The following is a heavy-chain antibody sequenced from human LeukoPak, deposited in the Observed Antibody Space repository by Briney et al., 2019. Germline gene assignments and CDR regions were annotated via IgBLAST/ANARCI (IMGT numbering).Heavy chain of an antibody. CDR1: GFTFSGYS. D-gene: IGHD3-10*01. CDR2: ISSSSSYI. V-gene: IGHV3-21*01. CDR3: ARASGSSLYYFDY. Sequence: PGGSLRLSCAASGFTFSGYSMNWVRQAPGKGLEWDSSISSSSSYIYYADSVKGRFTISRDNAKNSLYLQMNSLRAEDTAVYYCARASGSSLYYFDYWGQGTLVTVSS. J-gene: IGHJ4*02.